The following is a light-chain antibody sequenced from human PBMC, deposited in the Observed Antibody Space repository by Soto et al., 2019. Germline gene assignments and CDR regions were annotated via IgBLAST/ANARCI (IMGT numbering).Light chain of an antibody. Sequence: QSVLTQPASVSGSPGQSITISCTGTSSDVGGYNYVSWYQQHPGKAPKLMIYDVTNRPSGVSDRFSGSKFGNTASLTISGLQAEDEADYYCSSYTSSSTLEVFGGGTKLTVL. CDR3: SSYTSSSTLEV. CDR2: DVT. J-gene: IGLJ2*01. V-gene: IGLV2-14*03. CDR1: SSDVGGYNY.